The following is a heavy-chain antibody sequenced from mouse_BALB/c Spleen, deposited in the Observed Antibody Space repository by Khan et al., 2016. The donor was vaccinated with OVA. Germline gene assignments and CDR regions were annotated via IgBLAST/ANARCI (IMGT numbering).Heavy chain of an antibody. V-gene: IGHV5-6*01. CDR2: ISSGGHYT. CDR3: ARLAYYYNSEGFAY. D-gene: IGHD1-1*01. J-gene: IGHJ3*01. CDR1: GFTFSTYG. Sequence: EVELVVSGGDLVKPGGSLKLSCAASGFTFSTYGMSWVRQTPDKRLEWVATISSGGHYTYYPDSVKGRFTISRDNAKSTLYLQMSSLKSEDTAIYYCARLAYYYNSEGFAYWGQGTLVTVSA.